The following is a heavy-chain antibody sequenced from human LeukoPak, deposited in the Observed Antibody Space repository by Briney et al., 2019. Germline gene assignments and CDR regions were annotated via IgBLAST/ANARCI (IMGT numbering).Heavy chain of an antibody. CDR3: ARVGYDILTGSHFDY. Sequence: SVKVSFKTSGYPFTGYYMHWVRPAPGQGLEWMGWINPNSGGTNYAQKFQGRVTTTRDTSISTAYMELSRLRSDDTAVYYCARVGYDILTGSHFDYWGQGTLVTVSS. CDR2: INPNSGGT. D-gene: IGHD3-9*01. J-gene: IGHJ4*02. V-gene: IGHV1-2*02. CDR1: GYPFTGYY.